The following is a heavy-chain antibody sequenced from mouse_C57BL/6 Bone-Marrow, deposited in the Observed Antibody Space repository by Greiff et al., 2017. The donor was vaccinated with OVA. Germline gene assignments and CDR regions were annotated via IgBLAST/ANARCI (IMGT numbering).Heavy chain of an antibody. Sequence: VQLQQSGPELVKPGASVKISCKASGYSFTDYNMNWVKQSNGQSLEWIGVINPNYGTTSYNQKFKGKATLTVDQSSSTAYMQLNSLTSADSAVYYCARGGVITTVVDYYFDYWGQGTTLTVSS. CDR3: ARGGVITTVVDYYFDY. D-gene: IGHD1-1*01. CDR2: INPNYGTT. CDR1: GYSFTDYN. V-gene: IGHV1-39*01. J-gene: IGHJ2*01.